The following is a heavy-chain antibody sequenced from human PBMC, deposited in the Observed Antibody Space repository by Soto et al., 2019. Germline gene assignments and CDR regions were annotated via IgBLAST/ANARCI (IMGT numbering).Heavy chain of an antibody. CDR3: TRHGGAYSSGWHDPSYYYGMDV. CDR1: GFTFSGSA. V-gene: IGHV3-73*01. Sequence: EVQLVESGGGLVQPGGSLKLSCAASGFTFSGSAMHWVRQASGKGLEWVGRIRSKANSYATAYAASVKGRFTISRDDSKNTAYLQMNSLKTEDTAVYYCTRHGGAYSSGWHDPSYYYGMDVWGQGTTVTVSS. D-gene: IGHD6-19*01. CDR2: IRSKANSYAT. J-gene: IGHJ6*02.